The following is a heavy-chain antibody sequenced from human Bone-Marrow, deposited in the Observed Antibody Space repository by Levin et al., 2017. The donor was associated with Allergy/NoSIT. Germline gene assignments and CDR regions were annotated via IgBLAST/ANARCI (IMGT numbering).Heavy chain of an antibody. CDR1: GYTFTSSD. D-gene: IGHD2-2*01. V-gene: IGHV1-8*01. CDR2: MSPKSGNS. J-gene: IGHJ6*02. CDR3: ARAWDIVEVPDVDYNYYGLDV. Sequence: ASVKVSCKASGYTFTSSDINWVRQATGQGLEWMGWMSPKSGNSVYAQKFQGRVTMTRNASISTAFMELSSLRSEDTAVYYCARAWDIVEVPDVDYNYYGLDVWGQGTTVTVS.